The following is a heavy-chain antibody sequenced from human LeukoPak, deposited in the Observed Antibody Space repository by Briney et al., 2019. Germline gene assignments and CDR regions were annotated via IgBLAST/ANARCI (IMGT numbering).Heavy chain of an antibody. J-gene: IGHJ4*02. CDR2: ISYDGRNI. V-gene: IGHV3-30*18. Sequence: NPGGSLRLSCEGSAFIFSGHWMNWVRQAPGKGLEWVAVISYDGRNIHYPDSVKGRFTISRDISTDTLWLQMDSLRTEDTAVYYCAKGPLRGTAAAIDYWGQGTLVTVSS. CDR3: AKGPLRGTAAAIDY. D-gene: IGHD2-2*01. CDR1: AFIFSGHW.